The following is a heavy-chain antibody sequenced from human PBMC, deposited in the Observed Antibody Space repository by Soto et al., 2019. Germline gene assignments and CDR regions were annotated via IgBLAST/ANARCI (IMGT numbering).Heavy chain of an antibody. J-gene: IGHJ4*02. Sequence: ETLSRTCAGYGGSFSGYYWSWIRQPPGKGLEWIGEINHSGSTNYNPSLKSRVTISVDTSKNQFSLKLRSVTAADTAVYYCARVELGSDAGSGYHAYWGQGTMVTVSS. CDR1: GGSFSGYY. CDR2: INHSGST. V-gene: IGHV4-34*01. CDR3: ARVELGSDAGSGYHAY. D-gene: IGHD3-3*01.